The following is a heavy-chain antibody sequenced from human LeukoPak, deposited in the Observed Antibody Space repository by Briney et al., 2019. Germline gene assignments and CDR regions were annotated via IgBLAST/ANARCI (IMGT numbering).Heavy chain of an antibody. CDR3: AKEATARKWLVWGNFDH. V-gene: IGHV3-23*01. Sequence: GGSVRLSCVGSGFTFNNYAMIWVRQAPGKGLEGVAAICGSGRSPYNADSVRGRFTVSRDNSKNTLYLQMNNLRVEDTAVYFCAKEATARKWLVWGNFDHWGQGTQVTVS. CDR1: GFTFNNYA. D-gene: IGHD6-19*01. J-gene: IGHJ4*02. CDR2: ICGSGRSP.